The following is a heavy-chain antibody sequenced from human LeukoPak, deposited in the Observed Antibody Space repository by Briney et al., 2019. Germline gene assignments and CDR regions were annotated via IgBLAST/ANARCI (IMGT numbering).Heavy chain of an antibody. CDR2: ISSSGSTI. CDR1: EFTFGSFE. J-gene: IGHJ4*02. V-gene: IGHV3-48*03. CDR3: ARASKVGTTVTYFDY. D-gene: IGHD1-26*01. Sequence: PGGSLRLSCAASEFTFGSFEMNWVRQAPGKGLEWVSYISSSGSTIYYADSVKGRFTVSRDNAKNSLYLHMNSLRDEDTAVYYCARASKVGTTVTYFDYWGQGTLVTVSS.